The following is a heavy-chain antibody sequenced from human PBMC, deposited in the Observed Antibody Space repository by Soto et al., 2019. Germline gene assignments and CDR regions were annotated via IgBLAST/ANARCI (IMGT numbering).Heavy chain of an antibody. CDR3: ARVGSVAARPIPYYGMDG. J-gene: IGHJ6*02. V-gene: IGHV4-34*01. D-gene: IGHD2-15*01. Sequence: QVQLQQWGAGLLKPSETLSLTCAVYGGSFSGYYWSWIRQPPGKGLEWIGEINHSGSTNYNPSLKTRVTISVDTSKNQFSLNLSSVTAADAAVYYCARVGSVAARPIPYYGMDGWGQGTTVTVSS. CDR2: INHSGST. CDR1: GGSFSGYY.